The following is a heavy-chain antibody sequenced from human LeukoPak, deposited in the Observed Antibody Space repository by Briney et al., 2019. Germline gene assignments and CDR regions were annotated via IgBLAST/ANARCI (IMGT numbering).Heavy chain of an antibody. Sequence: ASVKVSCKASGYTFTGYYMHWVRQAPGQGLEWMGWINPNSGGTNYAQKFQGRVTMTRDTSISTAYMELSRLRSDDTAVYYCARAPGYSYGQYNYWGQGTLVTVSS. CDR3: ARAPGYSYGQYNY. J-gene: IGHJ4*02. D-gene: IGHD5-18*01. V-gene: IGHV1-2*02. CDR1: GYTFTGYY. CDR2: INPNSGGT.